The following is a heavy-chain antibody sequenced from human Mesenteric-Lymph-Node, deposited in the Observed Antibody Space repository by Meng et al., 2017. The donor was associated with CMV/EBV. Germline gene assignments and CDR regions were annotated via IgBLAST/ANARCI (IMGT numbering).Heavy chain of an antibody. J-gene: IGHJ4*02. Sequence: VYLVEFWGGLVQPGGSLRLSCAASGFNVRDKYMSWVRQAPGKGLEWVCIIYRGDNTYYIDSVKDRFTVSRDNSKNTMYLQMNSLRVEDTAVYYCTGDSVSNPNLDYWGQGTLVTVSS. V-gene: IGHV3-66*01. CDR3: TGDSVSNPNLDY. D-gene: IGHD3-10*01. CDR2: IYRGDNT. CDR1: GFNVRDKY.